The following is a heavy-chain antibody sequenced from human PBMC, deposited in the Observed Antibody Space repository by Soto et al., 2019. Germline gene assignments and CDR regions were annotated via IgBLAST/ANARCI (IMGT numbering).Heavy chain of an antibody. CDR3: AKGNSGRYYYGMDV. V-gene: IGHV3-23*01. CDR1: GFTVSSDF. CDR2: ISDSGGGT. J-gene: IGHJ6*02. D-gene: IGHD1-1*01. Sequence: SGFTVSSDFMTWVRQAPGKGLEWVSAISDSGGGTYYADSVKGRFTISRDNSKNTLYLQMNSLRAEDTAVYYCAKGNSGRYYYGMDVWGQGTTVTVSS.